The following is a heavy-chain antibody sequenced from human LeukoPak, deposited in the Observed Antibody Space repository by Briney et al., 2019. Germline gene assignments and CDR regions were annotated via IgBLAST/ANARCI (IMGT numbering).Heavy chain of an antibody. D-gene: IGHD2-2*01. Sequence: GGSLRLSCAASGFTFSSYWMTWVRQAPGKGLEWVANIKHDGSEEYYVDSVEGRFTISRDNAKNSLYLQMNSLRAEDTAVYYCARTLGYCSSTNCFLTFDYWGQGTLVTVSS. CDR3: ARTLGYCSSTNCFLTFDY. CDR1: GFTFSSYW. CDR2: IKHDGSEE. V-gene: IGHV3-7*04. J-gene: IGHJ4*02.